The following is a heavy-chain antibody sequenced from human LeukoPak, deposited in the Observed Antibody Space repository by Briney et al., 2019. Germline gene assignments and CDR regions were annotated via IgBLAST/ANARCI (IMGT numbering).Heavy chain of an antibody. CDR2: IYPADSDT. J-gene: IGHJ4*02. CDR3: ARQSDSDSPFDY. CDR1: GYSFTSYW. Sequence: GESLKISCKVSGYSFTSYWIGWVRQMPGKGLEWMGIIYPADSDTKYSPSFQGQVTISADKSISTYVQWSSLKASDTATYYCARQSDSDSPFDYWGQGTLVTVSS. D-gene: IGHD2-15*01. V-gene: IGHV5-51*01.